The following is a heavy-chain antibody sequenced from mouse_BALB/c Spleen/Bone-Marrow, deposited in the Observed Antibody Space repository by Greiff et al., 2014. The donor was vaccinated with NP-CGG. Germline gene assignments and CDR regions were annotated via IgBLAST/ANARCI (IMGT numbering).Heavy chain of an antibody. Sequence: QVQLQQSGAELMKPGASVKISCKATGYTFSSYWIEWVKQRPGHGLEWIGEILPGSXTTNFNEKXKGKATFTADTSSNTAYMQLSSLTSEDSAVYYCARSPYWGQGTLVTVSA. CDR1: GYTFSSYW. J-gene: IGHJ3*01. CDR3: ARSPY. V-gene: IGHV1-9*01. CDR2: ILPGSXTT.